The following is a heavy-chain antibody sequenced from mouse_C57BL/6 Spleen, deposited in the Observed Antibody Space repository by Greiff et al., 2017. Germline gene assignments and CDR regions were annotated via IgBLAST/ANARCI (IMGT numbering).Heavy chain of an antibody. V-gene: IGHV5-17*01. J-gene: IGHJ1*03. CDR2: ISSGSSTI. D-gene: IGHD4-1*01. CDR1: GFTFSDYG. CDR3: ARTGTYWYFDV. Sequence: EVHLVESGGGLVKPGGSLKLSCAASGFTFSDYGMHWVRQAPEKGLEWVAYISSGSSTIYYADTVKGRFTISRDNAKNTLFLQMTSLRSEDTAMYYCARTGTYWYFDVWGTGTTVTVSS.